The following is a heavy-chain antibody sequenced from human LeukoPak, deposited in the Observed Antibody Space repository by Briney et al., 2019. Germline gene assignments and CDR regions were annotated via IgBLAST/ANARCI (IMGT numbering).Heavy chain of an antibody. J-gene: IGHJ3*02. CDR1: GYSFNSHY. Sequence: ASVKVSCKTSGYSFNSHYVGWVRQAPGQGLEWMGWISGYNGKTNYAQKLQGRVTMTTDTSTTTAYMELRSLRSDDTAVYYCARVICSGDRCYPPSAVDIWGQGTMVTVSS. V-gene: IGHV1-18*01. CDR2: ISGYNGKT. CDR3: ARVICSGDRCYPPSAVDI. D-gene: IGHD2-15*01.